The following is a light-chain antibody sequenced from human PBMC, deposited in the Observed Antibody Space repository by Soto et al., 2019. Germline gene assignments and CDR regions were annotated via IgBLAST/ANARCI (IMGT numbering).Light chain of an antibody. V-gene: IGKV1-5*01. CDR2: DAS. J-gene: IGKJ1*01. CDR1: QSISSW. CDR3: QQYNSYSRT. Sequence: IQMTQSPSTLSASVGDRVTITCRASQSISSWLAWYQQKPGKAPKLLIYDASSLQSGVPSRFSGSGSGTEFTLTISSLQPDDFATYYCQQYNSYSRTFGQGTQVEIK.